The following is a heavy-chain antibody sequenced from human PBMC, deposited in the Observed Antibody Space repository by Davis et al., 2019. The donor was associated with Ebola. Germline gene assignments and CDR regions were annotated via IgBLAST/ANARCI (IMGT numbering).Heavy chain of an antibody. CDR3: ARLSHYQLGDY. V-gene: IGHV4-59*01. Sequence: PSETLSLTCTVSGGSISSYYWSWIRQPPGKGLEWIGYIYYSGSTNYNPSLKSRVTISVDTSKNQFSLKLSSVTAADTAVYYCARLSHYQLGDYWGQGTLVTVSS. D-gene: IGHD2-2*01. J-gene: IGHJ4*02. CDR2: IYYSGST. CDR1: GGSISSYY.